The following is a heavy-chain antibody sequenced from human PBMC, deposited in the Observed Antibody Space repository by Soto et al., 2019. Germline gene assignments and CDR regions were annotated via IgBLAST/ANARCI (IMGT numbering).Heavy chain of an antibody. CDR3: AGRLTTAASLDY. CDR1: GFIFSIYA. Sequence: GGSLRLSCSGSGFIFSIYAIHWVRQAPGKGLEYVSFISIDGSRTHYADSVKGRFTISRDNSKNTLYLQMDSLRAEDTAIYYCAGRLTTAASLDYWGRGTLVTVSS. V-gene: IGHV3-64*04. CDR2: ISIDGSRT. D-gene: IGHD3-16*01. J-gene: IGHJ4*02.